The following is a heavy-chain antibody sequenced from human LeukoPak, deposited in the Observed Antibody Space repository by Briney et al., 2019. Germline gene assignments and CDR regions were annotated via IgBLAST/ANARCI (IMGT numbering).Heavy chain of an antibody. D-gene: IGHD2-8*02. CDR2: ISGNGGAT. J-gene: IGHJ4*02. Sequence: GSLRLSCAASGLTFITYAMSWVRQAPGKGLEWVSTISGNGGATYYADSVKGRFTLSRDNSENTLYLQMNSLRADDTAVYYCARDLPVGDYFDYWGQGTLVTVSS. CDR1: GLTFITYA. CDR3: ARDLPVGDYFDY. V-gene: IGHV3-23*01.